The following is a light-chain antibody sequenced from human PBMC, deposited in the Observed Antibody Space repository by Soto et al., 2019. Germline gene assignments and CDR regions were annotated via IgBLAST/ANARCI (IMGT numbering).Light chain of an antibody. CDR1: SSNIGSNY. CDR2: TNN. Sequence: QSALSQPPSASGTPGQRVTISCSGSSSNIGSNYVYWYQQLPGAAPKLLIYTNNQRPSGVPDRFSGSKSGTSASLAISGLRSEDEADYYCAAWDDRLNSYVFGTGTKVTVL. V-gene: IGLV1-47*01. J-gene: IGLJ1*01. CDR3: AAWDDRLNSYV.